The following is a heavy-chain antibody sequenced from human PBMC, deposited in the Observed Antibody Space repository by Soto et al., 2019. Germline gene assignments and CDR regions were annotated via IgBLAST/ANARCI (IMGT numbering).Heavy chain of an antibody. CDR2: IYHSVST. CDR3: ARVPDY. Sequence: QLQLLESGSGLVKPSQTLSLTCAVSGGSISSGGYSWGWIRQPPGKGLEWIGYIYHSVSTYYNPSLKSRVTISVDRYKNQFSLRLSYVPAADTAVYYCARVPDYWGQGTLVTVSS. V-gene: IGHV4-30-2*01. J-gene: IGHJ4*02. CDR1: GGSISSGGYS.